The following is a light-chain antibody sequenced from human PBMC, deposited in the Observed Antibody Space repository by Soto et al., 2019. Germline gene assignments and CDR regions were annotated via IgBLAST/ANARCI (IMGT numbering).Light chain of an antibody. CDR2: KVS. CDR3: QQFESHSWT. Sequence: DIQMTQSPSTLSASVGDRVTITCRASQNINDWLAWYQQKPGKAPNLLIYKVSNLESGVPSRFSGSGFGTEFTLTISSLQPDDFATYYCQQFESHSWTFGQGTKVDIK. V-gene: IGKV1-5*03. CDR1: QNINDW. J-gene: IGKJ1*01.